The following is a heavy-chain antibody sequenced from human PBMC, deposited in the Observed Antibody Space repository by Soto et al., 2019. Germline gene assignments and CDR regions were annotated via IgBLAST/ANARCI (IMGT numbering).Heavy chain of an antibody. V-gene: IGHV4-59*01. CDR2: IYYSGST. Sequence: QVQLQESGPGLVKPSETLSLTCTVSGGSISSYYWSWIRQPPGKGLEWIGYIYYSGSTNYNPSLKSRVTISVDTSKNQFSLELSSVTAADTAVYYCARALEGYSSSSVYIDYWGQGTLVTVSS. CDR1: GGSISSYY. CDR3: ARALEGYSSSSVYIDY. D-gene: IGHD6-6*01. J-gene: IGHJ4*02.